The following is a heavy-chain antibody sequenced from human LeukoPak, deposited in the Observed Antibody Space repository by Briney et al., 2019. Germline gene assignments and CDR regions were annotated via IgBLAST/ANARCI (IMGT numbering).Heavy chain of an antibody. CDR1: GFTFNIHG. J-gene: IGHJ3*02. V-gene: IGHV3-21*01. CDR3: ARAGGTYYGIAFDI. CDR2: ISPRGEIT. D-gene: IGHD1-26*01. Sequence: GGTLRLSCAASGFTFNIHGMNWVRQAPGKGLEWVSGISPRGEITYYADSVKGRFTISRDNAKNSLYLQMNSLRAEDTAVYYCARAGGTYYGIAFDILGQGTMVTVSS.